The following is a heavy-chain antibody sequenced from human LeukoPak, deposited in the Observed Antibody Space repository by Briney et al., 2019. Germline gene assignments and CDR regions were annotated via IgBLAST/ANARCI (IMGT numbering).Heavy chain of an antibody. V-gene: IGHV3-48*04. J-gene: IGHJ4*02. CDR2: ISSSSTI. CDR1: GFTFSSYS. Sequence: GGSLRLSCAASGFTFSSYSMNWVRQAPGKGLEWVSYISSSSTIYYADSVKGRFTISRDNAKNSLYLQMNSLSAEDTAVYYCARVGQWLAIDYWGQGTLVTVSS. D-gene: IGHD6-19*01. CDR3: ARVGQWLAIDY.